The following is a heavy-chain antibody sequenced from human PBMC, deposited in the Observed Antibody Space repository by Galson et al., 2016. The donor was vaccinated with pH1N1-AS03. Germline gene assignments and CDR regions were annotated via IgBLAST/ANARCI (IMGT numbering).Heavy chain of an antibody. CDR3: ARDRWTTDWHFDL. CDR2: MNTAMGNT. Sequence: SVKVSCKASGYTFTTYAIHWVRQAPGQRLEWMGWMNTAMGNTKYSQNFQGRVTITRDTSANTAYMELRGLRSEDTAVYFCARDRWTTDWHFDLWGRGTLVTVSS. CDR1: GYTFTTYA. J-gene: IGHJ2*01. V-gene: IGHV1-3*04. D-gene: IGHD3-16*02.